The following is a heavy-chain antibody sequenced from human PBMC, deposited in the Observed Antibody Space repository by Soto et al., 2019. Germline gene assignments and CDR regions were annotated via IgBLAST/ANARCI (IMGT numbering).Heavy chain of an antibody. J-gene: IGHJ6*01. Sequence: SETLSLTCAVSGASISSDNWWSWVRQAPEQGLEWIGEIYHTGSLTYNPSLKSRVTISVDKPKNQFSLKLRSVTVADTAVYYCARDLGSRTGRGVDVWGQGTTVTVSS. V-gene: IGHV4-4*02. CDR3: ARDLGSRTGRGVDV. CDR2: IYHTGSL. D-gene: IGHD7-27*01. CDR1: GASISSDNW.